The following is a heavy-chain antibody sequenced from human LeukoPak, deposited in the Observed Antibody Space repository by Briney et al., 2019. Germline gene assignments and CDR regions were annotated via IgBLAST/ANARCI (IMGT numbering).Heavy chain of an antibody. J-gene: IGHJ4*02. CDR2: ISSDSGII. CDR1: GFTFSIYS. D-gene: IGHD3-10*01. CDR3: ARNYSPFDY. V-gene: IGHV3-48*01. Sequence: PGGSLRLPCAASGFTFSIYSMNWVRQAPGKGLEWASYISSDSGIIYYAESVKGRFTISRDNAKNSLYLQMNSLRAEDTAVYYCARNYSPFDYWGQGTLVTVSS.